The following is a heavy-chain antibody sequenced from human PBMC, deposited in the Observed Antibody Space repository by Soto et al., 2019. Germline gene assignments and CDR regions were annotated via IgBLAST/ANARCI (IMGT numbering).Heavy chain of an antibody. J-gene: IGHJ5*02. CDR1: GGSISGYY. V-gene: IGHV4-34*01. CDR2: INHSGST. D-gene: IGHD3-10*01. Sequence: SETLSLTCAVYGGSISGYYWSWIRQPPGKGLEWIGEINHSGSTNYNPSLKSRVTISVDTSKNQFSLKLSSVTAADTAVYYCARGRSPYYYGSGSASLWFDPWGQGTLVTVSS. CDR3: ARGRSPYYYGSGSASLWFDP.